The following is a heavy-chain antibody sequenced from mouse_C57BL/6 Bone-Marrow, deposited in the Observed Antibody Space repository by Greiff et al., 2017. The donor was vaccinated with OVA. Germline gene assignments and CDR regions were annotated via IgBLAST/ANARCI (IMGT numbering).Heavy chain of an antibody. V-gene: IGHV14-4*01. J-gene: IGHJ3*01. CDR2: IDPENGDT. Sequence: VQLQQSGAELVRPGASVKLSCTASGFNIKDDYMHWVKQRPEQGLEWIGWIDPENGDTEYASKFQGKATITADTSSNTAYLQLSSLTSEDTAGYYCTTPFYGSSYVGFAYWGQGTLVTVSA. CDR3: TTPFYGSSYVGFAY. D-gene: IGHD1-1*01. CDR1: GFNIKDDY.